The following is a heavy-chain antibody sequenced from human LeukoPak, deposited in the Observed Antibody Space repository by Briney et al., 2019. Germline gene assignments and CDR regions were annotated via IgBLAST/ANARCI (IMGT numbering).Heavy chain of an antibody. CDR3: ARGGGLDV. Sequence: PGGSLRLSCAASGFTFSSYAMSWVRQAPGKGLEWISYISSRSTAIQYADSVKGRFTVSKDNAKNSLYLQMNSLRVEDTAVYYCARGGGLDVWGQGATVTVSS. CDR2: ISSRSTAI. D-gene: IGHD3-16*01. V-gene: IGHV3-48*01. J-gene: IGHJ6*02. CDR1: GFTFSSYA.